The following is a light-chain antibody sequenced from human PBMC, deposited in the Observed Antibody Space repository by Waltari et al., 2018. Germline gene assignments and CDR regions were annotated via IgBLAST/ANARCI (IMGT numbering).Light chain of an antibody. CDR2: GAS. CDR3: QQYGSSPRT. Sequence: EIVLTQSPGTLSLPPGDRATLSCRASQSVSSSYLAWYQQKPGQAPRLLIYGASSRATGIPDRFSGSGSGTDFTLTISRLEPEDFAVYYYQQYGSSPRTFGQGTKVEIK. CDR1: QSVSSSY. J-gene: IGKJ1*01. V-gene: IGKV3-20*01.